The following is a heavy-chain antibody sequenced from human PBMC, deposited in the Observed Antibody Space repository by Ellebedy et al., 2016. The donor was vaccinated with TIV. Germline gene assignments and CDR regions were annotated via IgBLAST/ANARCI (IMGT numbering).Heavy chain of an antibody. V-gene: IGHV5-51*01. Sequence: GESLKISXKGSEYKFTNYWIAWVRQMPGKGLEWMGMIYPADSDTRYRPSLQGQVTISVDKSINTAYLEWSSLKASDTAMYYCARQEVAVAGTSDTDTYYYNMDVWGQGTTVTVSS. CDR3: ARQEVAVAGTSDTDTYYYNMDV. CDR2: IYPADSDT. D-gene: IGHD6-19*01. J-gene: IGHJ6*02. CDR1: EYKFTNYW.